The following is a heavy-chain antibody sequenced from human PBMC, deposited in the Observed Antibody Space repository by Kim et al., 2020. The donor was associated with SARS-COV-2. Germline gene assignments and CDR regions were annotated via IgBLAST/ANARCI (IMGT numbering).Heavy chain of an antibody. Sequence: SVKVSCKASGGTFSSYAISWVRQAPGQGLEWMGGIIPIFGTANYAQKFQGRVTITADESTSTAYMELSSLRSEDTAVYYCARKKGALTSLRPNDAFDIWGQGTMVTVSS. V-gene: IGHV1-69*13. CDR2: IIPIFGTA. CDR1: GGTFSSYA. CDR3: ARKKGALTSLRPNDAFDI. J-gene: IGHJ3*02. D-gene: IGHD3-16*01.